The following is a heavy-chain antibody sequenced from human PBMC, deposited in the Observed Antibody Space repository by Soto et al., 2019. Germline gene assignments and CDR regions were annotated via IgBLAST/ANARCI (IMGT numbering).Heavy chain of an antibody. CDR3: SRDVVVGAKALNY. D-gene: IGHD2-15*01. CDR1: GFTFSNYW. CDR2: IKEDGSEK. Sequence: SLRLSCAASGFTFSNYWMTWVRQAPGKGLEWVGNIKEDGSEKHYVDSVKGRFTISRDNAKNSLYLQMNSLRVEDAAVYFCSRDVVVGAKALNYWGQGALVTVSS. V-gene: IGHV3-7*01. J-gene: IGHJ4*02.